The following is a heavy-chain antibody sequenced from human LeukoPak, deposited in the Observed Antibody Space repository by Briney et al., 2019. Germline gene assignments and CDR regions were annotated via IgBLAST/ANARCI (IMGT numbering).Heavy chain of an antibody. D-gene: IGHD3-10*01. CDR1: GFSFSTYA. V-gene: IGHV3-23*01. CDR3: VASIINPSNY. Sequence: GGSLRLSCATSGFSFSTYAMSWVRQAPGKGLEWVSAISSSATSTYYADSVKGRFTISRDNAKNSLYLQMDSLKTKDTAIYYCVASIINPSNYWGQGTLVTVSS. J-gene: IGHJ4*02. CDR2: ISSSATST.